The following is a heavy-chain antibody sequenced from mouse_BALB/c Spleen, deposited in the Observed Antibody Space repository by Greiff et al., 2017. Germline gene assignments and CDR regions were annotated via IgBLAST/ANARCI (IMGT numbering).Heavy chain of an antibody. V-gene: IGHV1-20*02. CDR2: INPYNGDT. CDR3: AKGKYYFDY. Sequence: EVQLQQSGPELVKPGASVKISCKASGYSFTGYFMNWVMQSHGKSLEWIGRINPYNGDTFYNQKFKGKATLTVDKSSSTAHMELRSLASEDSAVYYCAKGKYYFDYWGQGTTLTVSS. J-gene: IGHJ2*01. CDR1: GYSFTGYF.